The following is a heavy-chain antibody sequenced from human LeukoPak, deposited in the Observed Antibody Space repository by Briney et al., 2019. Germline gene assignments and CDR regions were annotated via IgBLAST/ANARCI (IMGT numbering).Heavy chain of an antibody. CDR2: VSGSSTYK. Sequence: GGSLRLSCAASGFTFSTYSMNWVRQAPGKGLEWVSSVSGSSTYKYYSDSVKGRFTISRDNSKNTLYLQMNSLRAEDTAVYYCARAPKEMATIIYYYFDYWGQGTLVTVSS. D-gene: IGHD5-24*01. CDR3: ARAPKEMATIIYYYFDY. V-gene: IGHV3-21*01. CDR1: GFTFSTYS. J-gene: IGHJ4*02.